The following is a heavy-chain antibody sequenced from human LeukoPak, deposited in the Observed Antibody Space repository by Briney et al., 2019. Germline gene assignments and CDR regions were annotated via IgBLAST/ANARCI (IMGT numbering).Heavy chain of an antibody. CDR2: INSNGET. Sequence: SETLSLTCTVSTGSIRGDGYYWSWIRQHPGKGLEWLGHINSNGETHYNPSLKSRLTISVDTSKSQFSLELSSATAADTAVYYCGRGPLGSSRDWFDPWGQGTLVTVSS. J-gene: IGHJ5*02. CDR3: GRGPLGSSRDWFDP. CDR1: TGSIRGDGYY. D-gene: IGHD3-16*01. V-gene: IGHV4-31*03.